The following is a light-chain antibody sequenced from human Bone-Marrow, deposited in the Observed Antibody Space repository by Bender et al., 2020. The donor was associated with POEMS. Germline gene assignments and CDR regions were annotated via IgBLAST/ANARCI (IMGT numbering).Light chain of an antibody. CDR2: INN. Sequence: QSVLTQPPSVSGAPGQRVAFSCTGSSSNIGTNPVNWYQQLPGTAPKLLIYINNQRPSGVPDRFSGSKSGTSASLAISGLQSEDEADYYCAAWEDSLNGWVFGGGTKLTVL. CDR3: AAWEDSLNGWV. CDR1: SSNIGTNP. J-gene: IGLJ3*02. V-gene: IGLV1-44*01.